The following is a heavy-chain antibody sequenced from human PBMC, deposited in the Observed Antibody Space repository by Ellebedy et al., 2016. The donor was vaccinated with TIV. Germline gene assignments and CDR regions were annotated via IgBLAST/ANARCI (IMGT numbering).Heavy chain of an antibody. CDR2: ISYDGSNK. CDR3: AKGITMVRGVITSDFDY. CDR1: GFTFSSYG. J-gene: IGHJ4*02. V-gene: IGHV3-30*18. D-gene: IGHD3-10*01. Sequence: GESLKISXAASGFTFSSYGMHWVRQAPGKGLEWVAVISYDGSNKYYADSVKGRFTISRDNSKNTLYLQMNSLRAEDTAVYYCAKGITMVRGVITSDFDYWGQGTLVTVSS.